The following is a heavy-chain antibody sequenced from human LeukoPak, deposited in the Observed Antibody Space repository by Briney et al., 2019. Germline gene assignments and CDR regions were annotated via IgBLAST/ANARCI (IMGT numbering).Heavy chain of an antibody. CDR1: GGTFSSYA. J-gene: IGHJ6*02. CDR3: ARVPGAHGLYYYYGMDV. D-gene: IGHD3-10*01. V-gene: IGHV1-69*04. Sequence: SVKVSCKASGGTFSSYAISWVRQAPGQGLEWMGRIIPILGIANYAQKFQGRVTITADKSTSTAYMELSSLRSEDTAVYYCARVPGAHGLYYYYGMDVWGQGTTVTVAS. CDR2: IIPILGIA.